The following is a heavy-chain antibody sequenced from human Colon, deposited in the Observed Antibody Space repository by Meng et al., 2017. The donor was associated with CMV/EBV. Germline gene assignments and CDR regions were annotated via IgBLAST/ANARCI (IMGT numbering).Heavy chain of an antibody. CDR2: IYYSGTT. Sequence: CTVSGGSLSGGDCYWNWIRQHPGKGLEWIGYIYYSGTTYYNPSLKSRAVISLDKAKNLFSLKLTSVTAADTAVYFCARDSGYDAPFDNWGQGTLVTVSS. D-gene: IGHD3-10*01. V-gene: IGHV4-31*03. CDR3: ARDSGYDAPFDN. J-gene: IGHJ4*02. CDR1: GGSLSGGDCY.